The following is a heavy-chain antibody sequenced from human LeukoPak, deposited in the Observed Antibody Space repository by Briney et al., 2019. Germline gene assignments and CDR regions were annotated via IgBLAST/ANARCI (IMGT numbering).Heavy chain of an antibody. Sequence: GGSLRLSCVASGFTLSNYWMSWVRQAPGKGLEWVANIKEDGSEKYYVGSVKGRFTISRDNAKNSLYLHMDSLTAEDTAIYYCARDWVAGVPFDAFDIWGQGTMVSVSS. CDR2: IKEDGSEK. V-gene: IGHV3-7*01. CDR1: GFTLSNYW. D-gene: IGHD3-10*01. CDR3: ARDWVAGVPFDAFDI. J-gene: IGHJ3*02.